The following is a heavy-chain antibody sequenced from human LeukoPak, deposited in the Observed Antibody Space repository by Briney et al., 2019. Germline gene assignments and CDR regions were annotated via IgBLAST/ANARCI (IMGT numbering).Heavy chain of an antibody. Sequence: GGSLRLSCAASGFTFSSYAMSWVRQAPGKGLEWVSAISGSGGSTYYADSVKGRFTISRDNSKNTLYLQMNSLRAGDTAVYYCAKLDYDYVWGSYRYTDKNWFDPWGQGTLVTVSS. V-gene: IGHV3-23*01. CDR3: AKLDYDYVWGSYRYTDKNWFDP. J-gene: IGHJ5*02. CDR2: ISGSGGST. D-gene: IGHD3-16*02. CDR1: GFTFSSYA.